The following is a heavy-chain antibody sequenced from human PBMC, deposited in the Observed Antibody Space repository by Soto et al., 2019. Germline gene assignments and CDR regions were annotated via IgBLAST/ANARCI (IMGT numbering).Heavy chain of an antibody. D-gene: IGHD3-22*01. V-gene: IGHV4-31*03. CDR1: GGSISSGGYY. J-gene: IGHJ4*02. Sequence: SETLSLTCTVSGGSISSGGYYWSWIRQHPGKGLEWIGYIYYSGSTYYNPSLKSRVTISVDTSKDQFSLKLSSVTAADTAVYYCARKVVTPYFDYWGQGTLVTVSS. CDR2: IYYSGST. CDR3: ARKVVTPYFDY.